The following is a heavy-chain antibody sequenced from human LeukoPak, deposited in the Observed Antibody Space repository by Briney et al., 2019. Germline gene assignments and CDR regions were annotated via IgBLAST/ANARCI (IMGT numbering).Heavy chain of an antibody. J-gene: IGHJ4*02. Sequence: TGGSLRLSCAASGFPFGSYEMNWVRQAPGKGLEWVSYISSSGRSIYYADSVKGRFTISRDNAKSSLYLQMNSLRAEDTAVYYCARGGPSGYYPGFYWGQGTLVTVSS. V-gene: IGHV3-48*03. CDR1: GFPFGSYE. D-gene: IGHD3-22*01. CDR3: ARGGPSGYYPGFY. CDR2: ISSSGRSI.